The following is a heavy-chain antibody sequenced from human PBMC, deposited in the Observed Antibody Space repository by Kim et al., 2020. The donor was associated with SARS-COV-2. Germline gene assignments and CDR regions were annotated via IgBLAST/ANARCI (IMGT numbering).Heavy chain of an antibody. D-gene: IGHD3-9*01. CDR1: GGSISSYY. CDR2: IYYSGST. V-gene: IGHV4-59*13. CDR3: ARADDILTGSYPYYFDY. Sequence: SETLSLTCTVSGGSISSYYWSWIRQPPGKGLDWIGYIYYSGSTNYNPSLKSRVTISVDTSKNQFSLKLSSVTAADTAVYYCARADDILTGSYPYYFDYWGQGTLVTVSS. J-gene: IGHJ4*02.